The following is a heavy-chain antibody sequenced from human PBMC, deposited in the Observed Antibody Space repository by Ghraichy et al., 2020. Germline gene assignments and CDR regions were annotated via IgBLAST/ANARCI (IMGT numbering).Heavy chain of an antibody. CDR3: ARRYYDFRRRSPKPNTATDY. CDR2: INHSGST. Sequence: SETLSLTCAVYGGSFSGYYWSWIRQPPGKGLEWIGEINHSGSTHYNPSLKSRVTISVDTSKNQFSPKLSSVTAADTAMYYCARRYYDFRRRSPKPNTATDYWGQGTLVTVSS. D-gene: IGHD3-3*01. V-gene: IGHV4-34*01. J-gene: IGHJ4*02. CDR1: GGSFSGYY.